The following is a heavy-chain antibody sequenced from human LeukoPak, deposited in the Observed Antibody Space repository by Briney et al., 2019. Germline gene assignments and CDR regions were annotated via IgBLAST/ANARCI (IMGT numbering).Heavy chain of an antibody. CDR2: IKQDASEE. J-gene: IGHJ4*02. CDR3: VRDRGRASVDY. CDR1: GFTFAGYW. V-gene: IGHV3-7*01. Sequence: TGGSLRLSCAASGFTFAGYWISWVRQAPGKGLEWVANIKQDASEEYYVDSVKGRFTISTDNAKNSLYLQMNSLRAEDTAVYYCVRDRGRASVDYWGQGTLVTVSS. D-gene: IGHD1-26*01.